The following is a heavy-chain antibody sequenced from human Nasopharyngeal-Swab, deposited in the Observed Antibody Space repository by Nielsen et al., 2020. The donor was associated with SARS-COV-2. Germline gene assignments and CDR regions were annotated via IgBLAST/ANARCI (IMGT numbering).Heavy chain of an antibody. Sequence: WIPQPPGKGLEWIGEINHSGSTNYNPSLKSRVTISVDTSKNQFSLKLSSVTAADTAMYYCARERGGPRDDSSGYLYYFDYWGQGTLVTVSS. V-gene: IGHV4-34*01. D-gene: IGHD3-22*01. J-gene: IGHJ4*02. CDR2: INHSGST. CDR3: ARERGGPRDDSSGYLYYFDY.